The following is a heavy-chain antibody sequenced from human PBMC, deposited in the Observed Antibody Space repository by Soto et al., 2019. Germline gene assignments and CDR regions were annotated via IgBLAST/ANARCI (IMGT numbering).Heavy chain of an antibody. V-gene: IGHV3-23*01. CDR3: AKAEQWLVKYNWFDP. Sequence: PGGSLRLSCAASGFTFSSYAMSWVRQAPGKGLEWVSAISGSGGSTYYADSVKGRFTISRDNSKNTLYLQMNSLRAEDTAVYYCAKAEQWLVKYNWFDPWGQGTLVTVSS. J-gene: IGHJ5*02. D-gene: IGHD6-19*01. CDR2: ISGSGGST. CDR1: GFTFSSYA.